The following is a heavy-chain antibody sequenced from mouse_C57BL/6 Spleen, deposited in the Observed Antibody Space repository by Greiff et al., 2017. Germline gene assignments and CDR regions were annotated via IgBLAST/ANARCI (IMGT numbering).Heavy chain of an antibody. Sequence: QVQLKQSGAELAKPGASVKLSCKASGYTFTSYWMHWVNQRPGQGLEWIGYINPSSGYTKYNQKFKDKATLTADKSSSTAYMQLSSLTYEDSAVYYCAKSHGSSPAWFAYWGQGTLVTVSA. V-gene: IGHV1-7*01. J-gene: IGHJ3*01. CDR1: GYTFTSYW. D-gene: IGHD1-1*01. CDR2: INPSSGYT. CDR3: AKSHGSSPAWFAY.